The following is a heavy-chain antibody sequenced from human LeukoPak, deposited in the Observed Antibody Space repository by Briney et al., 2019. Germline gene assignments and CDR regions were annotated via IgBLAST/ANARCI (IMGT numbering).Heavy chain of an antibody. CDR2: INHSGST. CDR3: AKVGYCSSTSCYWKYNWFDP. V-gene: IGHV4-34*01. CDR1: GGSFSGYY. Sequence: SETLSLTCAVYGGSFSGYYWSWIRQPPGQGLEWIGEINHSGSTNYNPSLKSRVTISVDTSKNQFSLKLSSVTAADTAVYYCAKVGYCSSTSCYWKYNWFDPWGQGTLVTVSS. J-gene: IGHJ5*02. D-gene: IGHD2-2*01.